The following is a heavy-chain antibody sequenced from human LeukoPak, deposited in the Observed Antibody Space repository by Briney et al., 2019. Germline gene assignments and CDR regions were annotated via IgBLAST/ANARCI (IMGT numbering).Heavy chain of an antibody. CDR3: ARQEDSNGYYHYY. D-gene: IGHD3-22*01. CDR2: INPSGGYT. V-gene: IGHV1-46*01. Sequence: ASVKVSCKTSGYTFTNYYVHWVRQAPGQGLEGMGIINPSGGYTTYAQKFQGRVTMTRDTSTSTVSMELSSLRSEDTAVYFCARQEDSNGYYHYYWGQGTLVTVSS. J-gene: IGHJ4*02. CDR1: GYTFTNYY.